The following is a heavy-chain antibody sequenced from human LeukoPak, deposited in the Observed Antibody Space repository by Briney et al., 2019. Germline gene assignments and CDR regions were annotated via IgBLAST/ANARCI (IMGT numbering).Heavy chain of an antibody. D-gene: IGHD4-23*01. CDR1: GFTFSSYS. CDR2: ISSSSSYI. Sequence: GGSLRLSCAASGFTFSSYSMNWVRQAPGKGLEWVSSISSSSSYIYYADSVKGRFTISRDNAKNSLYLQTNSLRAEDTAVYYCASTVVTDYWGQGTLVTVSS. V-gene: IGHV3-21*01. J-gene: IGHJ4*02. CDR3: ASTVVTDY.